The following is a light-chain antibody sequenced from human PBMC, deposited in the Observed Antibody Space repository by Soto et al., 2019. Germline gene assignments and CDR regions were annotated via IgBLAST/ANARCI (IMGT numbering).Light chain of an antibody. V-gene: IGKV3-20*01. Sequence: EVVLTRAPGTLSLSRGESATLSCRASERIYSAYLGWYQQKPGQAPRLLIYGTSSRATGIPDRFSGSGSGTDFTLTISRLEPEDFAVYYCQQYGNSPITVGQGTRWRL. CDR2: GTS. CDR1: ERIYSAY. J-gene: IGKJ5*01. CDR3: QQYGNSPIT.